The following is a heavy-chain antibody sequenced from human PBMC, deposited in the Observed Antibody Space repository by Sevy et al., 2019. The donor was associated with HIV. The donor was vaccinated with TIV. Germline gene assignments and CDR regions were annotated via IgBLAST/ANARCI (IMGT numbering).Heavy chain of an antibody. CDR1: GFTFNTYA. CDR3: ARGGLELPLFDY. J-gene: IGHJ4*02. Sequence: GGSLRLSCAASGFTFNTYAMSWVRQAPGKGLEWVSSITGSGDATYYAASVRGRFTISRDNSKNHVYLLTTSLGVDDTAVYYCARGGLELPLFDYWGQGTLVTVSS. D-gene: IGHD1-7*01. CDR2: ITGSGDAT. V-gene: IGHV3-23*01.